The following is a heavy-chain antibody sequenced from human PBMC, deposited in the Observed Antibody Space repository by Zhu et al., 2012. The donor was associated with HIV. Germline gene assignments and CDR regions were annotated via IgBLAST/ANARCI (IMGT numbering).Heavy chain of an antibody. CDR2: INHSGNT. D-gene: IGHD2-21*01. J-gene: IGHJ1*01. CDR1: GASFSSYY. Sequence: QVQLQQWGAGLLKPSETLSLTCAVYGASFSSYYWTWLRQSPGKGLERIGGINHSGNTNYNSSFKSRVTISIDNSKNQFSLSLKSVTADDSAVYFCAGQIAVADARPGYFDRWGQGTLVTVSS. CDR3: AGQIAVADARPGYFDR. V-gene: IGHV4-34*01.